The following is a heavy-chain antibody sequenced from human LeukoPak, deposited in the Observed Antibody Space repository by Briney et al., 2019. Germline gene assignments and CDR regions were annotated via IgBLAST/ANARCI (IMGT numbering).Heavy chain of an antibody. V-gene: IGHV3-74*01. Sequence: GGSLRLSCAASGFTFSSYWMHWVRHAPGKGRVGGSRINTDGSSTSYADSVKGRFTISRDNAKNTLYLQMNSLRAEDTAVYYCARVRTYYYGSGSYSDYWGQGTLVTVSS. CDR1: GFTFSSYW. CDR3: ARVRTYYYGSGSYSDY. CDR2: INTDGSST. D-gene: IGHD3-10*01. J-gene: IGHJ4*02.